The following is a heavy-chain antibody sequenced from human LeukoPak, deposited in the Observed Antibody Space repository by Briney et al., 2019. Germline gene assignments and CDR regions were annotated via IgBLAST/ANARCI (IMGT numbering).Heavy chain of an antibody. CDR2: IIPIFGTA. D-gene: IGHD3-3*01. CDR3: ARDGGTYYDFWSGYYTPRNWFDP. V-gene: IGHV1-69*13. Sequence: SVKVSCKASGGTFSSYAISWVRQAPGQGLEWMGGIIPIFGTANYAQKFQGRVTITADESTSTAYMELSSLRSEDTAVYYCARDGGTYYDFWSGYYTPRNWFDPWGQGTLVTVSS. J-gene: IGHJ5*02. CDR1: GGTFSSYA.